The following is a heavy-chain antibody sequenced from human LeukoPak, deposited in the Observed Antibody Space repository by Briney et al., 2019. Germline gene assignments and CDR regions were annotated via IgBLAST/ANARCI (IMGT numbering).Heavy chain of an antibody. CDR3: ASWAIVQEKERGY. J-gene: IGHJ4*02. V-gene: IGHV3-21*01. CDR1: GFTFSSYS. CDR2: ISSSSSYI. D-gene: IGHD2/OR15-2a*01. Sequence: GGSLRLSCAASGFTFSSYSMNWVRQAPGKGLEWVSSISSSSSYIYYADSVKGRFTISRDNAKNSLYLQMNSLRAEDTAVYYCASWAIVQEKERGYWGQGTLVTVSS.